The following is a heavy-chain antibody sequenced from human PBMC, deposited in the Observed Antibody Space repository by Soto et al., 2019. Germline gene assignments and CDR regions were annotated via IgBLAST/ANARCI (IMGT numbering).Heavy chain of an antibody. CDR1: GFTFSDYY. Sequence: QVQLVESGGGLVKPGGSLRLSCAASGFTFSDYYMSWIRQAPGKGLEWVSYISSSSSYTNYADSVKGRFTISRDNAKNSLYLQMNSLRAEDTAVYYCARDPLHAIPMVRGVTEGALYYYYGMDVWGQGTTVTVSS. CDR2: ISSSSSYT. V-gene: IGHV3-11*06. D-gene: IGHD3-10*01. J-gene: IGHJ6*02. CDR3: ARDPLHAIPMVRGVTEGALYYYYGMDV.